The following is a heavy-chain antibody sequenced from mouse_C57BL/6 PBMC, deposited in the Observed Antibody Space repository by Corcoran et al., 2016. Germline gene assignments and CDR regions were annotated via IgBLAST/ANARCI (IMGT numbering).Heavy chain of an antibody. J-gene: IGHJ1*03. V-gene: IGHV9-3*01. CDR3: ARGYDGSSWYFDF. CDR2: INTYSGVP. CDR1: GYTFTTYG. Sequence: QIQLVQSGPELKKPGETVKISCKASGYTFTTYGMSWVKQAPGKGLKWMGWINTYSGVPTYADDFKGRFAFSLETSASTAYLQINNLKNEDTATYFCARGYDGSSWYFDFWGTGTTVTVSS. D-gene: IGHD1-1*01.